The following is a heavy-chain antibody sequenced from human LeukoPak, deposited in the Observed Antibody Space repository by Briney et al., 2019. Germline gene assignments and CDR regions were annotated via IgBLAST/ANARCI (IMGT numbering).Heavy chain of an antibody. J-gene: IGHJ3*02. Sequence: GGSLRLSCAASGFTFSSYSMNWVRQAPGKGLEWVSSISSSSSYIYYADSVKGRFTISRDNAKNSLYLQMNSLRAEDTAVYYCARDLGQYYYDSSGYYDAFDIWGQGTMVTVSS. CDR1: GFTFSSYS. CDR3: ARDLGQYYYDSSGYYDAFDI. CDR2: ISSSSSYI. V-gene: IGHV3-21*01. D-gene: IGHD3-22*01.